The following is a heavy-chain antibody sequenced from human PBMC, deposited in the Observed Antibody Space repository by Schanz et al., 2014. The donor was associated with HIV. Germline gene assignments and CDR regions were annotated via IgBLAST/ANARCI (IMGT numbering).Heavy chain of an antibody. Sequence: VQLLDSGGGLVQPGGSLRLSCVASGFTFNNYAMTWVRQAPGKGLEWVAVMSYDGVRKYLGDSVKGRFTISRDNSKNSLSLLIKSLRADDAAVYYCAKDRNYYESKYRGKGNYYYYYGMDVWGQGTTVTVSS. D-gene: IGHD3-22*01. CDR3: AKDRNYYESKYRGKGNYYYYYGMDV. CDR1: GFTFNNYA. V-gene: IGHV3-30*18. CDR2: MSYDGVRK. J-gene: IGHJ6*02.